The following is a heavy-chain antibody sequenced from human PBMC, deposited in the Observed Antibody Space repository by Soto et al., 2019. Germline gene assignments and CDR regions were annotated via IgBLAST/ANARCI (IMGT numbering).Heavy chain of an antibody. CDR2: ISAYNGNT. CDR1: GYTFTSYG. J-gene: IGHJ5*02. D-gene: IGHD3-10*01. CDR3: ARGGLLLWFGELSARGENWFHP. Sequence: GASVKVSCKASGYTFTSYGISWVRQAPGQGLEWMGWISAYNGNTNYAQKLQGRVTMTTDTSTSTAYMELRSLRSDDTAVYYCARGGLLLWFGELSARGENWFHPWGQGTLVTASS. V-gene: IGHV1-18*01.